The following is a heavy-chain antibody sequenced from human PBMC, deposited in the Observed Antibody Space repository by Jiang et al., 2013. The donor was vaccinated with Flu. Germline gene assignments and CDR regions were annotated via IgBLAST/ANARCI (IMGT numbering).Heavy chain of an antibody. CDR2: IIPVFDTT. V-gene: IGHV1-69*01. J-gene: IGHJ6*02. Sequence: GGIIPVFDTTNYAQNFQGRVTITADESTSTAYMELSSLRSEDTAVYYCAKTLIVVVPAAKGARLYYYYYGMDVWGQGTTVTVSS. CDR3: AKTLIVVVPAAKGARLYYYYYGMDV. D-gene: IGHD2-2*01.